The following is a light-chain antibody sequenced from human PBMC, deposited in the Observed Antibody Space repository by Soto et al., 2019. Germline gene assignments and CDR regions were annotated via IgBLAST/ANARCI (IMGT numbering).Light chain of an antibody. CDR2: LEGSGSY. CDR3: ENWDSNTHTV. CDR1: SGHSSYI. J-gene: IGLJ3*02. V-gene: IGLV4-60*02. Sequence: QLVLTQSSSASASLGPSVKLTCTLSSGHSSYIIAWHQQQTGKAPRYLMKLEGSGSYNTGSGVPDRCSGSSSGADRYLTIYDLQFEDEGDYYCENWDSNTHTVFGGGTELTVL.